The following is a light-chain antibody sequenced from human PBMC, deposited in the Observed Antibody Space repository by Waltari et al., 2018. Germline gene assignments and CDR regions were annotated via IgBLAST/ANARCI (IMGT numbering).Light chain of an antibody. CDR1: QSVSSSS. Sequence: EIVLTQSPGTMSLSPGERATLSCRASQSVSSSSLAWYQQKPGQAPRLLIYGASSRATGIPDRCSGSGSGTDFTLTISRLEPEDFAVYYCQQYGSSPFTFGPGTKVDIK. CDR3: QQYGSSPFT. CDR2: GAS. J-gene: IGKJ3*01. V-gene: IGKV3-20*01.